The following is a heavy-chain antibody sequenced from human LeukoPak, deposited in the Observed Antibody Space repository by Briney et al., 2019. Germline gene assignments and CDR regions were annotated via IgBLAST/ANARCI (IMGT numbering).Heavy chain of an antibody. Sequence: GGSLRLSCAASGFTFSSYGMHWVRQAPGKGLEWVAVISYDGSNKYYADSVKGRFTISRDNSKNTLYLQVSSLRAEDTAVYYCARALYNGGYIQYWGQGTLVTVSS. CDR3: ARALYNGGYIQY. CDR1: GFTFSSYG. D-gene: IGHD2-2*02. V-gene: IGHV3-30*03. CDR2: ISYDGSNK. J-gene: IGHJ1*01.